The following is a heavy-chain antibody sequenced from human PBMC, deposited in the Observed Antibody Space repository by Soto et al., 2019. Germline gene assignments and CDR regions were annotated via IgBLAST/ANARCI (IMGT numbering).Heavy chain of an antibody. CDR2: ISYDGSNK. V-gene: IGHV3-30-3*01. CDR1: GFTFSSYA. Sequence: GGSLRLSCAASGFTFSSYAMHWVRQAPGKGLEWVAVISYDGSNKYYADSVKGRFTISRDNSKNTLYLQMNSLRAEDTAVYYCARERGQNYYGSGTYQQWLPSNYYYYGMDVWGQGTTVTVSS. J-gene: IGHJ6*02. CDR3: ARERGQNYYGSGTYQQWLPSNYYYYGMDV. D-gene: IGHD3-10*01.